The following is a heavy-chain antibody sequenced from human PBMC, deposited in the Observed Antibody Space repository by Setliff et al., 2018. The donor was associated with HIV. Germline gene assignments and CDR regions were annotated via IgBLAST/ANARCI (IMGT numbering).Heavy chain of an antibody. CDR2: IYYSGST. CDR1: GYSISSSHW. D-gene: IGHD3-22*01. J-gene: IGHJ4*02. V-gene: IGHV4-28*06. Sequence: ASETLSLTCAVSGYSISSSHWWGWIRQPPGKGLEWIGYIYYSGSTNHNPSLKSRVTMSVDTSKNRFSLKLSSVTAFDTAVYYCARWPPHRSSDYDQEYYFDYWGQGTLVTVSS. CDR3: ARWPPHRSSDYDQEYYFDY.